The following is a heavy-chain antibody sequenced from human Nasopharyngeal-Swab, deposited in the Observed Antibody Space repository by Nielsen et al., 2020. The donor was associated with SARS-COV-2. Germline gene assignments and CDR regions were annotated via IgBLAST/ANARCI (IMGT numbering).Heavy chain of an antibody. CDR2: INHHGTI. V-gene: IGHV4-4*02. Sequence: SCAVSGGSLISNYWWTWVRQSPGKVLEWIGEINHHGTINYNPSLKSRVTISVDHSKNHFSLTLDSVTGADMAVYYCARAVRLYYYGSGSFHDWGQGALVTVSS. D-gene: IGHD3-10*01. CDR3: ARAVRLYYYGSGSFHD. CDR1: GGSLISNYW. J-gene: IGHJ4*02.